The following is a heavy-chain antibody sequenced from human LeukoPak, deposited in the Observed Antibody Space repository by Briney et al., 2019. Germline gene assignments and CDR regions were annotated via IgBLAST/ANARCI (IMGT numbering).Heavy chain of an antibody. J-gene: IGHJ6*03. D-gene: IGHD3-10*01. CDR1: GFTFSSYS. Sequence: GGSLRLSCAASGFTFSSYSMNWVRQAPGKGLEWVSSISGSGSTIYYADSVKGRFTISRDNAKNSLYLQMNSLRAEDTAVYYCAKDGSGSYYSYYYYYMDVWGKGTTVTVSS. V-gene: IGHV3-48*04. CDR2: ISGSGSTI. CDR3: AKDGSGSYYSYYYYYMDV.